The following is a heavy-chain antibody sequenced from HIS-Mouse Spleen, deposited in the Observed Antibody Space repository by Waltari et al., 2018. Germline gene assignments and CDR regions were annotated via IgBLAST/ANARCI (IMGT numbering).Heavy chain of an antibody. CDR3: ARTGALDAFDI. D-gene: IGHD7-27*01. CDR2: INPNSGGT. J-gene: IGHJ3*02. Sequence: QVQLVQSGAEVKKPGASVKVSCKASGYRFPGYYIHLGRQAPGQGLAWMGWINPNSGGTNYAQKFQGRVTMTRDTSISTAYMELSRLRSDDTAVYYCARTGALDAFDIWGQGTMVTVSS. CDR1: GYRFPGYY. V-gene: IGHV1-2*02.